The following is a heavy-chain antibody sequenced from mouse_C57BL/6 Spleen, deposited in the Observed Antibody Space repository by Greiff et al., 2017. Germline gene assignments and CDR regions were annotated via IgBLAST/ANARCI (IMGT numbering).Heavy chain of an antibody. Sequence: QVQLKQPGAELVRPGSSVKLSCKASGYTFTSYWMHWVKQRPIQGLEWIGNIDPSDSETHYNQKFKDKATLTVDKSSSTAYMQLSSLASEDSAVYYCARSYYDYDEDAMDDWGKGTSVTVSS. J-gene: IGHJ4*01. CDR1: GYTFTSYW. D-gene: IGHD2-4*01. CDR3: ARSYYDYDEDAMDD. V-gene: IGHV1-52*01. CDR2: IDPSDSET.